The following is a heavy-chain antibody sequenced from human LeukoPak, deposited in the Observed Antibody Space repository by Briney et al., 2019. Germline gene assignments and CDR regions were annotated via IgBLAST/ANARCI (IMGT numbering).Heavy chain of an antibody. CDR3: ALLAVASDFDY. J-gene: IGHJ4*02. CDR1: GFTFSSYE. D-gene: IGHD6-19*01. Sequence: PGGSLRLSCAASGFTFSSYEMNWVRQAPGKELEWVANIGYSGRTIYYADSVKGRFTISRDNAKNSLYLQMNSLRVEDTAVYYCALLAVASDFDYWGQGALVTVSS. CDR2: IGYSGRTI. V-gene: IGHV3-48*03.